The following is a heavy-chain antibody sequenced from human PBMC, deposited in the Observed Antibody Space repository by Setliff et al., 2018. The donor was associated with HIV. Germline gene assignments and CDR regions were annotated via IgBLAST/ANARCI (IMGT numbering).Heavy chain of an antibody. V-gene: IGHV4-4*09. CDR1: GDSISTDY. D-gene: IGHD2-15*01. CDR2: IYSSGTT. J-gene: IGHJ1*01. Sequence: SETLSLTCTVSGDSISTDYWTWIRQPPGKGLEWIGYIYSSGTTQYNPSVESRVTMSLDTSRDQFSLNLRSVTAADTAVYYCARARRAGSGPKYFQHWGQGTLVTVSS. CDR3: ARARRAGSGPKYFQH.